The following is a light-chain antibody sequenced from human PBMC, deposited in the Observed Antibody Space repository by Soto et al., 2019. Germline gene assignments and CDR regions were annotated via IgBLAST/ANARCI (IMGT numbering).Light chain of an antibody. J-gene: IGKJ1*01. CDR2: AAS. CDR1: QGINNY. V-gene: IGKV1-27*01. Sequence: DIQMTQSPFSLSASVGDRFTITCRASQGINNYLAWYQQKPGKVPRLLIYAASTLQSGVPSRFSGNGSATEFTLTISSLQPEDFATYYCLQSYKYPWTFGQGTKVDIK. CDR3: LQSYKYPWT.